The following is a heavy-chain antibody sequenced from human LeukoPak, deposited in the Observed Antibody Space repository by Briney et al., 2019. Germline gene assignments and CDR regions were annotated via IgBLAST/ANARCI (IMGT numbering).Heavy chain of an antibody. CDR3: ARDQYSSSPGSVPPLDY. Sequence: AGGSLRLSCAASGFTFSDYYMNWIRQPPGKGLEWVSYISSSGTNKYYADSVKGRFTISRDNAKNSLYLQMNSLRAEDTAVYYCARDQYSSSPGSVPPLDYWGQGTLVTVSS. V-gene: IGHV3-11*04. J-gene: IGHJ4*02. CDR2: ISSSGTNK. D-gene: IGHD6-6*01. CDR1: GFTFSDYY.